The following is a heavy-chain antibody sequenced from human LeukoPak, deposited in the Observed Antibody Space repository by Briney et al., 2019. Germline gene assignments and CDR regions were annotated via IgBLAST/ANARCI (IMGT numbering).Heavy chain of an antibody. D-gene: IGHD3-10*01. J-gene: IGHJ4*02. Sequence: GGSLRLSCAASGFTFSDSYMSWIRQAPGKGLEWLSDISNTGGSIYYADSVKGRLTISRDNAKNTLYLQMNSLRAEDTAVYYCARIFYYDSGKPFDYWGQGTPVTVSS. CDR1: GFTFSDSY. CDR2: ISNTGGSI. V-gene: IGHV3-11*01. CDR3: ARIFYYDSGKPFDY.